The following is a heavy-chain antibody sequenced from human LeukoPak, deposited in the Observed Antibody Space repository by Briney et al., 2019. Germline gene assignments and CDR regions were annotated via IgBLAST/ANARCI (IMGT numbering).Heavy chain of an antibody. Sequence: SETLSLTCTVSGGSISSSNFYWGWIRQPPGKGLEWIGSIYYSGSTYYNPSLKSRVTISVDTSKNQFSLKLSSVTAADTAVYYCARDTANYMDVWGKGTTVTISS. CDR1: GGSISSSNFY. D-gene: IGHD5-18*01. J-gene: IGHJ6*03. V-gene: IGHV4-39*07. CDR2: IYYSGST. CDR3: ARDTANYMDV.